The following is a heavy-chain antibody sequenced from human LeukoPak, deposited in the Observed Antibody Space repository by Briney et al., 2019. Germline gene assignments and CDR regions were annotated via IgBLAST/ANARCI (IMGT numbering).Heavy chain of an antibody. Sequence: SETLSLTCTVSGDSIISNTYYWGWIRQPPGKGLEWIGSIYYRGTTLNNPSLKSRVTISVDTSKNQFSLNLGFVTAADTAVYYCTRPYYYDSSGYPDYWGQGTLVTVSS. D-gene: IGHD3-22*01. CDR1: GDSIISNTYY. V-gene: IGHV4-39*01. CDR2: IYYRGTT. J-gene: IGHJ4*02. CDR3: TRPYYYDSSGYPDY.